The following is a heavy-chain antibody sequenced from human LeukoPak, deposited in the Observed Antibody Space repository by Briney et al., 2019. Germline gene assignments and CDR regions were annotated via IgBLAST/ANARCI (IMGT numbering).Heavy chain of an antibody. J-gene: IGHJ4*02. D-gene: IGHD2-15*01. V-gene: IGHV3-11*01. CDR1: GFSFSDYH. Sequence: PGGSLRLSCAASGFSFSDYHMNWIRQAPGKGLEWISYMSPGGGNIYFADSVKGRFTLSRDNAKHSLDLQMNSLTAEDTAVYYCSSGQDIAVAGPGGYFDYWGQGTLVTVSS. CDR3: SSGQDIAVAGPGGYFDY. CDR2: MSPGGGNI.